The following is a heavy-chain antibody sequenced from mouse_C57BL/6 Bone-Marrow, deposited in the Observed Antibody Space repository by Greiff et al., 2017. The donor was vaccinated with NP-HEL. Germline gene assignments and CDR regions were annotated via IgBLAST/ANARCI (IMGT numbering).Heavy chain of an antibody. Sequence: EVKVEESGGGLVKPGGSLKLSCAASGFTFSSYAMSWVRQTPEKRLEWVATISDGGSYTYYPDNVKGRFTISRDNAKNNLYLQMSHLKSEDTAMYYCAGGTGWFAYWGQGTLVTVSA. V-gene: IGHV5-4*03. CDR3: AGGTGWFAY. CDR2: ISDGGSYT. D-gene: IGHD3-3*01. CDR1: GFTFSSYA. J-gene: IGHJ3*01.